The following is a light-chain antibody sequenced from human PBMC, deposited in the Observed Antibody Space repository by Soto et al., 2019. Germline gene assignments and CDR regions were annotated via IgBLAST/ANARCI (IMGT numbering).Light chain of an antibody. J-gene: IGKJ1*01. CDR3: QQYGTSPWT. V-gene: IGKV3-20*01. CDR2: GAS. CDR1: QSVSSSY. Sequence: EIGLTQSACTLSLYPRERATLSCRASQSVSSSYLAWYQQKPGQAPRLLIYGASTRATGIPDRFSGSGSGTDFTLTISRLEPEDFAVYYCQQYGTSPWTFGQGTKVDIK.